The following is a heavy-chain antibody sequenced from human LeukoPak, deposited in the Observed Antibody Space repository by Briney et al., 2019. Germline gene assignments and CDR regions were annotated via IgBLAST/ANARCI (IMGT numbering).Heavy chain of an antibody. D-gene: IGHD3-3*01. CDR2: INPNSGGT. J-gene: IGHJ3*01. CDR1: GYTFTSYY. Sequence: ASVKVSCKASGYTFTSYYMHWVRQAPGQGLEWMGWINPNSGGTNYAQKFQGRATMTRDTSISTAYMELSRLRSDDTAVYYCARDLEWTDAFDVWGQGTMVTVSS. CDR3: ARDLEWTDAFDV. V-gene: IGHV1-2*02.